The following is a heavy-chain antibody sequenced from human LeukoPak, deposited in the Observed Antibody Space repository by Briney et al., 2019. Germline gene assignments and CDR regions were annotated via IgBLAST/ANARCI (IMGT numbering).Heavy chain of an antibody. J-gene: IGHJ4*02. V-gene: IGHV3-53*01. CDR1: GFTVSSNY. CDR2: IYSGGST. CDR3: ARTHSSSWYDFDY. D-gene: IGHD6-13*01. Sequence: PGGSLRLSCAASGFTVSSNYMSWVRQAPGKGLEWVSVIYSGGSTYYADSVKGRFTISRDNSKNTLYLQMNSLRAEDTAVYYCARTHSSSWYDFDYWGQGTLVTVSS.